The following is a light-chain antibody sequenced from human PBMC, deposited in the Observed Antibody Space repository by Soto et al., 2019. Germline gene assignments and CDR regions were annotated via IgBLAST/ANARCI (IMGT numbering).Light chain of an antibody. CDR3: QQYNNWPPRWT. V-gene: IGKV3-15*01. CDR1: QRVYSN. Sequence: EILMTQSPDALSVSPGESATLSCRASQRVYSNLAWYQQRPGQAPRLLIYGASTRATGIPARFSGSGSGTEFTLTISSLQSEDFAVYYCQQYNNWPPRWTFGQGTKVDIK. J-gene: IGKJ1*01. CDR2: GAS.